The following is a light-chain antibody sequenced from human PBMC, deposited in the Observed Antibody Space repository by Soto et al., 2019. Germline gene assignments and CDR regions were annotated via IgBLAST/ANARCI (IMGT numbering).Light chain of an antibody. CDR2: STN. CDR1: SGSVSTSYY. CDR3: ALYMGGGVWV. J-gene: IGLJ3*02. Sequence: QTVVTQEPSFSVSPGRTVTLTCGLSSGSVSTSYYPSWYQQTPGQAPRTLIYSTNTRSSGVPDRFSGSILGNKAALTITGAQADDESDYCWALYMGGGVWVFGGGTKLPVL. V-gene: IGLV8-61*01.